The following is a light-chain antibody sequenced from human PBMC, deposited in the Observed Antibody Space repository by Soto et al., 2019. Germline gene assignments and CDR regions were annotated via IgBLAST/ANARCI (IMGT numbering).Light chain of an antibody. CDR2: GAS. V-gene: IGKV3-15*01. CDR1: QSVSIY. Sequence: EIVMTQSPATLSVSPGERVTLSCRASQSVSIYLAWYHQRPGQAPRPLIYGASTRATGIPARFSASGSGTEFTLTINSLQSEDFAVYYCQQYNYWPLTFGGGTRVEI. CDR3: QQYNYWPLT. J-gene: IGKJ4*01.